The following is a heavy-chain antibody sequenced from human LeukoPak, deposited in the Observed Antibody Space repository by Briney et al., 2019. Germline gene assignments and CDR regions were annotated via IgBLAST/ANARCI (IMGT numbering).Heavy chain of an antibody. Sequence: QTGGSLTLSCVVSGFNFDNFAMHWVRQPLGKGLEWVAVISHDGRTKYYADSMKGRITISRDNSKNTLYLQMNSLRAEDTAVYYCAKDRGVELGIVEWGSPLDYWGQGTLVTVSS. D-gene: IGHD7-27*01. V-gene: IGHV3-30*04. CDR1: GFNFDNFA. J-gene: IGHJ4*02. CDR2: ISHDGRTK. CDR3: AKDRGVELGIVEWGSPLDY.